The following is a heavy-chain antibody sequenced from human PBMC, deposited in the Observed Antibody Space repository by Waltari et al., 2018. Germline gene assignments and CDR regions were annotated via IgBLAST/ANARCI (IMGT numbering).Heavy chain of an antibody. CDR2: TYHSGRT. J-gene: IGHJ4*02. V-gene: IGHV4-4*02. CDR3: ASLIAVAGQSNDY. D-gene: IGHD6-19*01. CDR1: GGSISSSTW. Sequence: QVQLQESGPGLVKPSGTLSLTCAVSGGSISSSTWWSWVRQPPGKGLEWIGETYHSGRTNYNPSIKSLVTIAVDKSKNQFSLKRGSVTAADTAVYYCASLIAVAGQSNDYWGQGTLVTVSS.